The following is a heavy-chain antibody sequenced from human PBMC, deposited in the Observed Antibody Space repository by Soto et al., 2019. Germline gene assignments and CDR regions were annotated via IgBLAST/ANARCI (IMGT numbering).Heavy chain of an antibody. D-gene: IGHD5-12*01. Sequence: ASVKVSCKASGYTFTSYYMHWVRQAPGQGLEWMGIINPSGGSTSYAQKFQGRVTMTRDTSTSTVYIELSSLRSEDTAVYYCAREGESGYDSDFASISDYWGQGTLVTVSS. CDR1: GYTFTSYY. CDR2: INPSGGST. J-gene: IGHJ4*02. V-gene: IGHV1-46*03. CDR3: AREGESGYDSDFASISDY.